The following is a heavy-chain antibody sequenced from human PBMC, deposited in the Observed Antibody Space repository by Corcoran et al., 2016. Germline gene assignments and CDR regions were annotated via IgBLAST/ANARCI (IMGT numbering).Heavy chain of an antibody. J-gene: IGHJ5*02. CDR2: ISSSSSTI. CDR3: AGDLMITFGGVIVP. CDR1: GFTSSSYS. D-gene: IGHD3-16*02. V-gene: IGHV3-48*02. Sequence: EVQLVESGGGLVQPGGSLRLSCAASGFTSSSYSMNWVRQSPGKGLEWVSYISSSSSTIYYADSVKGRFTISRDNAKNSLYPQMNSLGDEDTAVYYCAGDLMITFGGVIVPWGQGTLVTVSS.